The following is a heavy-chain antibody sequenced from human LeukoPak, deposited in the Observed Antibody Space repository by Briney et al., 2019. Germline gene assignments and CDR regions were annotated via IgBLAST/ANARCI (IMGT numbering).Heavy chain of an antibody. V-gene: IGHV3-21*04. CDR2: ISSSSSYI. Sequence: GGSLRLSCVASGFTFSSYSTNWVRAAPGKGRECGSSISSSSSYIYYADSVKCRFTISRDNAKNSLYLQMNSLSAEDTAVYYCARDSADYGGNGLDYWGQGTLVTVSS. J-gene: IGHJ4*02. CDR1: GFTFSSYS. CDR3: ARDSADYGGNGLDY. D-gene: IGHD4-23*01.